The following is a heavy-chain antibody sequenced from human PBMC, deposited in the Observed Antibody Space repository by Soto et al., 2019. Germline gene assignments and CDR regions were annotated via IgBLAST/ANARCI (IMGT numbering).Heavy chain of an antibody. CDR3: ARGSGWLDY. D-gene: IGHD6-19*01. Sequence: QVQLQESGPGLVKPSETLSLTCTISGTSSSHYYWTWIRQPPGGGLEWTGYAFYDGDADYNPSLEARVTMSVDASKTLVSLNLKSVTAAYTVRYYCARGSGWLDYWGPGSLVTVSS. CDR2: AFYDGDA. J-gene: IGHJ4*02. CDR1: GTSSSHYY. V-gene: IGHV4-59*01.